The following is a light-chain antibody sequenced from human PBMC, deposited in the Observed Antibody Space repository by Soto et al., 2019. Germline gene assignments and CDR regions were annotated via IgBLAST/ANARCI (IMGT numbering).Light chain of an antibody. CDR2: KDT. Sequence: SYELTQAPSVSVSPGQTARITCSGAALPKQYAYWYQQKPRQAPLLVINKDTERPSGIPERFSGSSSGTTVTLTISGVQAEDEADYYCQSAARSGTSVVFGGGTKLTVL. CDR3: QSAARSGTSVV. J-gene: IGLJ2*01. V-gene: IGLV3-25*03. CDR1: ALPKQY.